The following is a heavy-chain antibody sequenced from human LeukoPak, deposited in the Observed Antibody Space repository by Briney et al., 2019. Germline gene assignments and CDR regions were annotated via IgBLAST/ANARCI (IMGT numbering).Heavy chain of an antibody. CDR2: ISGSGGST. CDR3: AKIIDGYNFSGY. V-gene: IGHV3-23*01. Sequence: GGSLRLSCAASGFTFSSYAMSWVRQAPGKGLEWVSAISGSGGSTYYADSVKGRFTISRDNSKNTLYLQMDSLRAEDTAVYYCAKIIDGYNFSGYWGQGTLVTVSS. J-gene: IGHJ4*02. D-gene: IGHD5-24*01. CDR1: GFTFSSYA.